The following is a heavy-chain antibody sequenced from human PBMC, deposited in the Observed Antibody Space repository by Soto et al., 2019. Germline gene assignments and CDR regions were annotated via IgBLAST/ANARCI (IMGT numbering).Heavy chain of an antibody. CDR2: IIPILDIA. D-gene: IGHD2-15*01. J-gene: IGHJ3*02. V-gene: IGHV1-69*02. Sequence: ASVKVSCKASGGTFSSYTISWVRQAPGQGLEWMGRIIPILDIANYAQKFQGRVTITADKSTSTAYMELSSLRSEDTAVYYCAKSLARTTPKPKHDAFDIWGQGTMVTVSS. CDR3: AKSLARTTPKPKHDAFDI. CDR1: GGTFSSYT.